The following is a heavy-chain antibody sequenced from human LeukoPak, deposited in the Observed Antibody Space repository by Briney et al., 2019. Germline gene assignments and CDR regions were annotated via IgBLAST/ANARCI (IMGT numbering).Heavy chain of an antibody. CDR2: ILPIFGTA. D-gene: IGHD6-6*01. CDR1: GGTFSSYA. CDR3: ARLDEYRSSSRYYGMDV. J-gene: IGHJ6*02. Sequence: GASVKVSCKASGGTFSSYAISWVRQAPGQGLEWMGGILPIFGTANYAQKFQGRVTIIADESTSTAYMELSSLRSEDTAVYYCARLDEYRSSSRYYGMDVWGQGTTVTVSS. V-gene: IGHV1-69*13.